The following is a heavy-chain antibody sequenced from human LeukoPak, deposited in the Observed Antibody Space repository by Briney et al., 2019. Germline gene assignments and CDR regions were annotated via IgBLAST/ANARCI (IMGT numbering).Heavy chain of an antibody. D-gene: IGHD3-3*01. CDR3: ASFVYDFWSGKLNWFDP. J-gene: IGHJ5*02. CDR1: GGSISSGGYY. V-gene: IGHV4-31*03. Sequence: SETLSLTCTVSGGSISSGGYYWSWIRQHPGKGLEWIGYIYYSGSTYYNPSLKSRVTISVDTSKNQFSLKLSSVTAADTAVYYCASFVYDFWSGKLNWFDPWGQGTLVTVSS. CDR2: IYYSGST.